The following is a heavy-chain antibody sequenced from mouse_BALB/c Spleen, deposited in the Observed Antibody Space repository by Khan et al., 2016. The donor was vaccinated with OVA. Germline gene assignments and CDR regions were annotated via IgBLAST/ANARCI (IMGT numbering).Heavy chain of an antibody. J-gene: IGHJ4*01. Sequence: QMQLKESGPGLVAPSQSLSITCTVSGFSLTNYGVNWVRQPPGKGLEWLGVIWGDGSTNYHSALISRLSITKDNSKSQVFLKLNSLQTDDTATYYCAGFEASYYAMYYWGQGTSVTVSS. CDR3: AGFEASYYAMYY. CDR2: IWGDGST. V-gene: IGHV2-3*01. D-gene: IGHD6-1*01. CDR1: GFSLTNYG.